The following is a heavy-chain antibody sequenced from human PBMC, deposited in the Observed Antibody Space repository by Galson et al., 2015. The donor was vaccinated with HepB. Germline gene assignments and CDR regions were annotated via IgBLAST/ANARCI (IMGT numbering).Heavy chain of an antibody. CDR2: IIPIFGTA. CDR3: ARLPITMIVRGYYYYYGMDV. D-gene: IGHD3-22*01. Sequence: SVKVSCKASGGTFSSYAISWVRQAPGQGLEWMGGIIPIFGTANYAQKFQGRVTITADESTSTAYMELSSLRSEDTAVYYCARLPITMIVRGYYYYYGMDVWGQGTTVTVSS. V-gene: IGHV1-69*13. CDR1: GGTFSSYA. J-gene: IGHJ6*02.